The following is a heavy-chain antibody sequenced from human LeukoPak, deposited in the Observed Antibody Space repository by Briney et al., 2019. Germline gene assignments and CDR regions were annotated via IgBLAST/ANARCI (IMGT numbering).Heavy chain of an antibody. CDR1: GFTFMTYW. J-gene: IGHJ4*02. V-gene: IGHV3-7*01. Sequence: GGSLRLSCAASGFTFMTYWMSWVRQAPGKGLEWVANTKQDVSEKYYVDSVKGRFAISRDNAKNSLYLQMNSLRAEDTAVYYCARVRKDIVVVPGAMRDTYYFDYWGQGTLVTVSS. D-gene: IGHD2-2*01. CDR3: ARVRKDIVVVPGAMRDTYYFDY. CDR2: TKQDVSEK.